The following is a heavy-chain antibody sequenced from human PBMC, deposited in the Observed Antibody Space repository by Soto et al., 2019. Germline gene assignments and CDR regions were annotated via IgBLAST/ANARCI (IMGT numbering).Heavy chain of an antibody. CDR2: ISATGATT. J-gene: IGHJ1*01. D-gene: IGHD2-15*01. V-gene: IGHV3-23*01. CDR1: GFTFSDYA. Sequence: GSLRLSCVASGFTFSDYAMTWVRQAPGKGLEWVSVISATGATTYYADSVRGRFTISRDNSKNTLNLQMNDLRVEDTAVIYCAKGRKSTEKDIAVMLAAASSIQHWGQGTLVTVSS. CDR3: AKGRKSTEKDIAVMLAAASSIQH.